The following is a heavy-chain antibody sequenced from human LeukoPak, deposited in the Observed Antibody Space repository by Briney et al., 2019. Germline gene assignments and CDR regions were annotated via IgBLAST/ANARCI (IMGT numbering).Heavy chain of an antibody. V-gene: IGHV3-66*02. J-gene: IGHJ6*02. Sequence: GGSLRLSCAASGFTFSSYSMNWVRQAPGKGLEWVSVIYSGGSTYYADSVKGRFTISRDNSKNTLYLQMNSLRAEDTAVYYCAREMVEMATFHYYYGMDVWGQGTTVTVSS. CDR2: IYSGGST. D-gene: IGHD5-24*01. CDR1: GFTFSSYS. CDR3: AREMVEMATFHYYYGMDV.